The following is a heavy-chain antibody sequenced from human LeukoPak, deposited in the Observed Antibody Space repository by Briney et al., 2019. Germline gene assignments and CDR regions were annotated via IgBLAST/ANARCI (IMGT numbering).Heavy chain of an antibody. CDR2: IYYSGST. V-gene: IGHV4-59*01. CDR1: GGSISSYY. Sequence: SETLSLTCTVSGGSISSYYWSWIRQPPGKGLEWIGYIYYSGSTNYNPSLKSRVTISVDTSKNQFSLRLSSVTAADTAVYFCVRDRELTYWGQGTLVTVSS. CDR3: VRDRELTY. J-gene: IGHJ4*02. D-gene: IGHD3-10*01.